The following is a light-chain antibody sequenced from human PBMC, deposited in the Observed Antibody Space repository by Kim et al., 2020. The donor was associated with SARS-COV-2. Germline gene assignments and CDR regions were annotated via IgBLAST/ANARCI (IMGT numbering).Light chain of an antibody. Sequence: SASAGDRVTITCRASQSISDWLAWYQQKPGKAPKLLIYAASTLESGVPSRFSGSGSGTEFTLTISSLQPDDFATYYCQQYDNYGTFGQGTKVDIK. CDR1: QSISDW. CDR2: AAS. V-gene: IGKV1-5*03. CDR3: QQYDNYGT. J-gene: IGKJ1*01.